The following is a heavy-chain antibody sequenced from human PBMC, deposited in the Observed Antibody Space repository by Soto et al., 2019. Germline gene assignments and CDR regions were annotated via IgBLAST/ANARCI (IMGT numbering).Heavy chain of an antibody. V-gene: IGHV3-74*01. Sequence: GGSLRLSCAASGFTFSSYWMHWVRQAPGKGLAWVSRINSDGSSTSYADSVKGRFTISRDNAKKTLYVQMNSLRAEDTAVYYCARHPFTSTVKRYNYYGMDVWGQGTTVTVSS. J-gene: IGHJ6*02. CDR1: GFTFSSYW. CDR2: INSDGSST. CDR3: ARHPFTSTVKRYNYYGMDV. D-gene: IGHD4-17*01.